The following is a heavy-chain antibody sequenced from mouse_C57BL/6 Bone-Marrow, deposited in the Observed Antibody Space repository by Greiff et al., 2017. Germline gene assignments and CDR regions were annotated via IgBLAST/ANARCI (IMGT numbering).Heavy chain of an antibody. V-gene: IGHV1-69*01. Sequence: QVQLQQPGAELVMPGASVKLSCKASGYTFTSYWMHWVKQRPGQGLEWIGEIDPSDSYTNYNQKFKGKSTLTVDKSSSTAYMQLSSLTSEDSAVYSCAPLLPSGFDYWGQGTTLTVSS. CDR1: GYTFTSYW. CDR3: APLLPSGFDY. J-gene: IGHJ2*01. D-gene: IGHD1-2*01. CDR2: IDPSDSYT.